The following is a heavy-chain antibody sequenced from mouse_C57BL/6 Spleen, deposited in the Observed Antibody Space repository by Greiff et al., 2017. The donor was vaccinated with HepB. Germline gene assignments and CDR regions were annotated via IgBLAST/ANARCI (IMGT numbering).Heavy chain of an antibody. J-gene: IGHJ4*01. CDR3: ARRGYDLYYAMDY. V-gene: IGHV1-81*01. CDR2: IYPRSGNT. CDR1: GYTFTSYG. Sequence: QLQLKQSGAELARPGASVKLSCKASGYTFTSYGISWVKQRTGQGLEWIGEIYPRSGNTYYNEKFKGKATLTADKSSSTAYMELRSLTSEDSAVYFWARRGYDLYYAMDYWGQGTSVTVSS. D-gene: IGHD2-2*01.